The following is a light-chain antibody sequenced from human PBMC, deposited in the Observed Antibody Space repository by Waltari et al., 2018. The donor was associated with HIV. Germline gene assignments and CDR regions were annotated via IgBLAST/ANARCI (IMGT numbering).Light chain of an antibody. CDR3: QSYDSSLSGL. J-gene: IGLJ2*01. V-gene: IGLV1-40*01. CDR1: RSNIGAGYD. Sequence: QSVLTQPPSVSGAPGQRVTISCTASRSNIGAGYDVPWYQQLPGTAPKLLIYGNSNRPSGVPDRFSGSKSGTSASLAITGLQAEDEADYYCQSYDSSLSGLFGGGTKLTVL. CDR2: GNS.